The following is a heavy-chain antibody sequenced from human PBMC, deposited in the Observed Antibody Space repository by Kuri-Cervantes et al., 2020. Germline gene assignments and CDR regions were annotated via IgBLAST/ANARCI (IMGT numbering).Heavy chain of an antibody. CDR3: ARVSAAAADGDYYYYMDV. V-gene: IGHV3-30*16. D-gene: IGHD6-13*01. Sequence: GESLKISCAASGFTFSSYAMHWVRQAPGKGLEWVAVISYDGSIKSYADSVMGRFTISRDNSKNTLYLQMNSLRPEDTAVYYCARVSAAAADGDYYYYMDVWGKGTTVTVSS. CDR1: GFTFSSYA. J-gene: IGHJ6*03. CDR2: ISYDGSIK.